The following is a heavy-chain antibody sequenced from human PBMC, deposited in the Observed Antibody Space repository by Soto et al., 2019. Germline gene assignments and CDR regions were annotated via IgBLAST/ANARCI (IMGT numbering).Heavy chain of an antibody. CDR2: IYWNDDK. D-gene: IGHD4-4*01. CDR3: ARRPRYSNYVDY. J-gene: IGHJ4*02. V-gene: IGHV2-5*01. Sequence: SGPTLVNPTQTLTLTCTFSGLSLSTSGVGVGWIRQPPGKALEWLALIYWNDDKRYSPSLKSRLTIAKDTSKNQVVLNMTNMDPVDTATYFCARRPRYSNYVDYWGQGTLVTVSS. CDR1: GLSLSTSGVG.